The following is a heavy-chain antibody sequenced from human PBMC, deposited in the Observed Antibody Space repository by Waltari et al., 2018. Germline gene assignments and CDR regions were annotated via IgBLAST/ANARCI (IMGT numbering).Heavy chain of an antibody. CDR2: IIPIFGTA. V-gene: IGHV1-69*18. Sequence: QVQLVQSGAEVKKPGSSVKVSCKASGGTFSRYAISGVRQAPGQGLEWMGRIIPIFGTANYAQKFQGRVTITADESTSTAYMELSSLRSEDTAVYYCARGRSGGKYYYYGMDVWGQGTTVTVSS. D-gene: IGHD2-15*01. J-gene: IGHJ6*02. CDR3: ARGRSGGKYYYYGMDV. CDR1: GGTFSRYA.